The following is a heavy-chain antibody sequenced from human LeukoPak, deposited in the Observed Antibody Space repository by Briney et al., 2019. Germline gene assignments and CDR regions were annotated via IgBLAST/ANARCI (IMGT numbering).Heavy chain of an antibody. J-gene: IGHJ6*02. Sequence: RGSLSVSRAASGLTLSHYEISWVGQAPSKGLEWVASIESRSKPQYSDDSERGSVFSGDNSKSMLFLQLSSLRAEDTALYYCARDLHYYVAMDVWGQGTLVTVSS. CDR2: IESRSKPQ. CDR1: GLTLSHYE. D-gene: IGHD3-10*02. CDR3: ARDLHYYVAMDV. V-gene: IGHV3-23*01.